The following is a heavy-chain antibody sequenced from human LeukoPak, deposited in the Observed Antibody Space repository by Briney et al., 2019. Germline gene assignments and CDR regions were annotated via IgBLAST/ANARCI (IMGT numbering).Heavy chain of an antibody. CDR3: ARDLLEDY. CDR1: GGSISSYY. Sequence: SETLSLTCTVSGGSISSYYWSWIRQPPGKGLEWIGYIYYSGSTNYNPSLKSRVTISVDTSKNQFSLKLSSVTAADTAVYYCARDLLEDYWGQGTLVTVSS. V-gene: IGHV4-59*01. J-gene: IGHJ4*02. CDR2: IYYSGST.